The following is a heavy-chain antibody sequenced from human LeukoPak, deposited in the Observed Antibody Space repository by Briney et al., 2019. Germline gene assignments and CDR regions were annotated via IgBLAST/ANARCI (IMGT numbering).Heavy chain of an antibody. D-gene: IGHD4/OR15-4a*01. V-gene: IGHV3-48*04. J-gene: IGHJ4*02. CDR3: ARDLFQGTI. CDR1: GFTFSSYS. Sequence: PGGSLRLSCAASGFTFSSYSMNWVRQAPGKGLEWVSYISSSSSTIYYADSVKGRFTISRDNAKNSLYLQMNSLRAEDTAVYYCARDLFQGTIWGQGTLVTVSS. CDR2: ISSSSSTI.